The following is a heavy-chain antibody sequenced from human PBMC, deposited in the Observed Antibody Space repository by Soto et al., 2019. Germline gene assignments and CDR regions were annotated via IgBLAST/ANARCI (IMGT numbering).Heavy chain of an antibody. CDR2: IKSKTDGGTT. J-gene: IGHJ6*02. V-gene: IGHV3-15*07. CDR3: TTDLTVAATLSYGMDV. CDR1: GFTFSNAW. Sequence: EVQLVESGGGLVKPGGSLRLSCAASGFTFSNAWMNWVRQAPGKGLEWVGRIKSKTDGGTTDYAAPVKGRFTISRDDSKNTLYLQMNSLKTEDTAVYYCTTDLTVAATLSYGMDVWGQGTTVTVSS. D-gene: IGHD6-25*01.